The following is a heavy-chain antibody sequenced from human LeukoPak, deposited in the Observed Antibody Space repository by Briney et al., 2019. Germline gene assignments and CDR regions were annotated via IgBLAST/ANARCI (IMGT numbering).Heavy chain of an antibody. CDR2: IYYSGST. J-gene: IGHJ4*02. Sequence: LRLSCAASGFTFSSYSMNWVRQPPGKGLEWIGYIYYSGSTYYNPSLKSRVTISVDTSKNQFSLKLSSVTAADTAVYYCARITMVRGAYRGIDYWGQGTLVTVSS. D-gene: IGHD3-10*01. CDR1: GFTFSSYS. V-gene: IGHV4-30-4*08. CDR3: ARITMVRGAYRGIDY.